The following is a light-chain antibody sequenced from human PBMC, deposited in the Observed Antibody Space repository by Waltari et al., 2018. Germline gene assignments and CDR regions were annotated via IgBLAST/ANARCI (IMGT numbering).Light chain of an antibody. CDR1: QTIITW. CDR2: DAS. CDR3: QQYNTDPWT. J-gene: IGKJ1*01. Sequence: DIQMTQSPSTLSASVGDTVTITCRASQTIITWLAWYQQKPGKAPKLLIYDASTLESGVPSRFCGSGSGTEFTLTISSLQPLDFAVYYCQQYNTDPWTFGQGTQVEI. V-gene: IGKV1-5*01.